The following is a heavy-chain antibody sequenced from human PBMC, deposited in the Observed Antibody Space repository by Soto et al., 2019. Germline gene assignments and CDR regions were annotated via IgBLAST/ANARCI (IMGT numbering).Heavy chain of an antibody. D-gene: IGHD5-12*01. Sequence: QVQLVQSGAEVKKPGASVKVSCKASGYTFTSYGISCVRQAPGQGLEWMGWISAYNGNTNYAQKLQGRVTMTTDTSTRTAYMEMRSMISDDKAVYYCATLEMATILDYWGQGTLVTVSS. CDR3: ATLEMATILDY. CDR2: ISAYNGNT. V-gene: IGHV1-18*01. J-gene: IGHJ4*02. CDR1: GYTFTSYG.